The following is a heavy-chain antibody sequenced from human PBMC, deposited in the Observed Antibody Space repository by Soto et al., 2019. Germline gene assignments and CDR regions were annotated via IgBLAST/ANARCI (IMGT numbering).Heavy chain of an antibody. CDR1: GFTFSSFW. V-gene: IGHV3-74*01. D-gene: IGHD3-10*01. CDR2: INTDGSST. CDR3: AKRGVDTFGLSY. J-gene: IGHJ4*02. Sequence: EVQLVESGGGLVQPGGSLRLSCAVSGFTFSSFWMHWVRQAPGEGLVWVSRINTDGSSTSYADSVEGRFTISRDNAKNTLYLQRNSLRVEDTAMYYCAKRGVDTFGLSYWGQGTLVTVSS.